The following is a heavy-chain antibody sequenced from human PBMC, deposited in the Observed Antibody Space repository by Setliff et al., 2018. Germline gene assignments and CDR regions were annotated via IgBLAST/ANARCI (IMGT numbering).Heavy chain of an antibody. CDR3: AREVAGTYHNFDP. CDR2: IYFSGST. D-gene: IGHD6-19*01. Sequence: SETLSLTCTVSGGSIDSGDYYWNWIRQPPGKGLEWLGYIYFSGSTYSNPSLKSPVTLSLDTSKNQFSLKFNSAPAADTALYFCAREVAGTYHNFDPWGQGTLVTVSS. J-gene: IGHJ5*02. V-gene: IGHV4-30-4*08. CDR1: GGSIDSGDYY.